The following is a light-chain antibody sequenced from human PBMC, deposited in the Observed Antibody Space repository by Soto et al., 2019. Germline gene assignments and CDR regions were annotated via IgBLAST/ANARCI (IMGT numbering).Light chain of an antibody. Sequence: DIQMTQSPSSLSAYVGDRVTITCRASQGINSHLAWYQQEPGKAPNLLIYAASSLHSGVPSRFSGSGSGTDFTLTISSLQPEDFATYYCQQSFSSPPWTFGQGTKVDIK. V-gene: IGKV1-39*01. CDR3: QQSFSSPPWT. CDR2: AAS. J-gene: IGKJ1*01. CDR1: QGINSH.